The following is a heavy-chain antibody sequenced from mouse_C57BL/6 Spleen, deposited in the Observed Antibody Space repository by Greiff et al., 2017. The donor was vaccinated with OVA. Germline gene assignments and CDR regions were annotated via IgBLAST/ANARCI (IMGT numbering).Heavy chain of an antibody. Sequence: QVQLQQSGAELVRPGTSVKVSCKASGYAFTNYLIEWVKQRPGQGLEWIGVINPGSGGTNYNEKFKGKATLTADKSSSTAYMQLSSLTSEDSAVYFCALDDEFYYAMDYWGQGTSVTVSS. V-gene: IGHV1-54*01. D-gene: IGHD2-3*01. CDR1: GYAFTNYL. J-gene: IGHJ4*01. CDR3: ALDDEFYYAMDY. CDR2: INPGSGGT.